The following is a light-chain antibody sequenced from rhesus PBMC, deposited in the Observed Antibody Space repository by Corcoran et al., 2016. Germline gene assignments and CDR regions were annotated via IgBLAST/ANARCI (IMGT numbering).Light chain of an antibody. CDR3: VQSSNWPT. V-gene: IGKV3-24*04. CDR2: GAS. Sequence: EIVMTQSPATLALSPGERATPSCRASQSVSSYLAWYQQKPGQAPRLLIDGASSRATGIPDRFSGSGSGTEFPLTISSLEPEDVGVYFCVQSSNWPTFGQGTKVEIK. J-gene: IGKJ1*01. CDR1: QSVSSY.